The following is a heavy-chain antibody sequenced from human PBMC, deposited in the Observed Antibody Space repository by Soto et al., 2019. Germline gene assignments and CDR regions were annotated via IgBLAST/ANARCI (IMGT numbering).Heavy chain of an antibody. V-gene: IGHV1-18*01. D-gene: IGHD1-7*01. CDR2: ISAYNGNT. CDR3: ARERNSGTNWFDP. CDR1: GYTFTNYG. Sequence: ASVKVSCKASGYTFTNYGISWVRQAPGQGLEWMGWISAYNGNTNYVQKLQGRVTMTTDTSTSTAYMELRSLRSDDTAVYYCARERNSGTNWFDPWGQGTLVTVSS. J-gene: IGHJ5*02.